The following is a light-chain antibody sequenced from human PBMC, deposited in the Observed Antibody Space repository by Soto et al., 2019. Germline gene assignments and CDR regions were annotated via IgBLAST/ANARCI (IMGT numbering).Light chain of an antibody. Sequence: EIVLTQSPGTLSLSPWERATLSCRASQSVRSDYLAWYQQKPGQAPRLHIYGASTRATGIPDRFTGSGSGTDFTLTISRLEPEDFAVYYCQQRSNWPPITFGQGTRLEIK. J-gene: IGKJ5*01. CDR1: QSVRSDY. CDR2: GAS. CDR3: QQRSNWPPIT. V-gene: IGKV3D-20*02.